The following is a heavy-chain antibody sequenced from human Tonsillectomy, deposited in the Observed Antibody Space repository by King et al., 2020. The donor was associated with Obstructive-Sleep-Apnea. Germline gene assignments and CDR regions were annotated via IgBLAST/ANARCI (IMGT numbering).Heavy chain of an antibody. V-gene: IGHV3-30*02. CDR3: ANGTPGYCSGGSCPHAFAI. CDR1: GFTFSSYG. CDR2: IRYDGSNK. D-gene: IGHD2-15*01. Sequence: VQLVESGGGVVQPGRSLRLSCAASGFTFSSYGMHWVRQAPGKGLEWVAFIRYDGSNKYYADSVKGRFTISRDNSKNTLYLQMNSLRAEDTAVYYCANGTPGYCSGGSCPHAFAIWGQGTMVTVSS. J-gene: IGHJ3*02.